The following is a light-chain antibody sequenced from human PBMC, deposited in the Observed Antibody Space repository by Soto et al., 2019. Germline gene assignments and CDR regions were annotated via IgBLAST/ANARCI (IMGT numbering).Light chain of an antibody. CDR1: QTISDY. V-gene: IGKV1-39*01. CDR3: QHHSTIPIT. J-gene: IGKJ5*01. CDR2: GAF. Sequence: DIQMTQSPSSLSASLGDIVTVTCRASQTISDYLDWYQQKPGKAPKLLIYGAFNLQSGVPSRFSGSGSGTYFTLTITSLQPEDFATYYCQHHSTIPITFGQGTRLEIK.